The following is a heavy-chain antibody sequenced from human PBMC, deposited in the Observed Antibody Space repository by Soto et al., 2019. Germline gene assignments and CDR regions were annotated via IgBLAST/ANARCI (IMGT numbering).Heavy chain of an antibody. D-gene: IGHD3-10*01. CDR1: GFTLSGRS. J-gene: IGHJ6*04. CDR2: IDNAGTDS. Sequence: EVHLVESGGGLVQPGGSLRLSCAASGFTLSGRSMHWVRQAPGKGLVWVSGIDNAGTDSTYADSVKGRFTSSRDNAKNMLYLQMNSLRVEDTAVYYCARGWFGPDVWGKGTRVTVSS. V-gene: IGHV3-74*01. CDR3: ARGWFGPDV.